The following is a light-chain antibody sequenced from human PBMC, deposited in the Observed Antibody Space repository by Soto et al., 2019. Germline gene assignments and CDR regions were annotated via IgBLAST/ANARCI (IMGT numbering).Light chain of an antibody. J-gene: IGKJ3*01. Sequence: VVLTQSPATLSLSPGERATLSCRADQSVSANSLAWYQQKPGQAPRLLIYAASSRATGIPDRFSGSGSGPDFTLIITRLEPEDFAVFYCHQYGSSPFTFGPGNKVDIK. CDR1: QSVSANS. CDR2: AAS. CDR3: HQYGSSPFT. V-gene: IGKV3-20*01.